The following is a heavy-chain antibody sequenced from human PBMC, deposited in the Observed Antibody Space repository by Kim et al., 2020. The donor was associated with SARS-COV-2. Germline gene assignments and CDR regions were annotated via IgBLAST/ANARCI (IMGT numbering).Heavy chain of an antibody. Sequence: LKSRVTISVDTSKNQFSLKLSSVTAADTAVYYCARVAAGGYYYYYYYMDVWGKGTTVTVS. D-gene: IGHD2-15*01. CDR3: ARVAAGGYYYYYYYMDV. V-gene: IGHV4-34*01. J-gene: IGHJ6*03.